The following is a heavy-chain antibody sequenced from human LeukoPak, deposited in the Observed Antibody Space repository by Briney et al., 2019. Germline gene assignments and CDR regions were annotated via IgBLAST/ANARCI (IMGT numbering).Heavy chain of an antibody. CDR3: ARRDIVATILAY. CDR2: MYSHGLT. Sequence: GGSLRLSCAASGFSVSSTYMSWVRQAPGKGLEWVSLMYSHGLTSYGDSVRGRFTISRDNAKNSLYLQMNSLRAEDTAVYYCARRDIVATILAYWGQGTLVTVSS. CDR1: GFSVSSTY. D-gene: IGHD5-12*01. V-gene: IGHV3-53*01. J-gene: IGHJ4*02.